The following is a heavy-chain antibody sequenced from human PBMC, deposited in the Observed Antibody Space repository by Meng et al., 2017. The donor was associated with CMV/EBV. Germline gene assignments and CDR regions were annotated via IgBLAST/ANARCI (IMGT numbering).Heavy chain of an antibody. CDR1: SSSYY. D-gene: IGHD3-22*01. CDR3: ARHPLSSYDSSGYYYGVIDY. CDR2: IYYSGST. J-gene: IGHJ4*02. V-gene: IGHV4-39*01. Sequence: SSSYYWGWSRQPPGKGLEWIGSIYYSGSTYYNPSLKSRVTISVDTSKNQFSLKLSSVTAADTAVYYCARHPLSSYDSSGYYYGVIDYWGQGTLVTVSS.